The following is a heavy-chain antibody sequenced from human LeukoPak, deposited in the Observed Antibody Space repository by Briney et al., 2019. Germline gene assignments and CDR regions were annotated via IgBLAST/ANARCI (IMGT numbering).Heavy chain of an antibody. D-gene: IGHD1-7*01. CDR1: GGSIISGSYY. V-gene: IGHV4-61*02. CDR3: ARDLGHNSGTNDY. J-gene: IGHJ4*02. CDR2: ISTSGNT. Sequence: SETLSLTCTVSGGSIISGSYYWSWLRQPAGKGLEWVGRISTSGNTNYNPSLKSRVTISVDTSRNHFSLKLTSVTAADTAVYHCARDLGHNSGTNDYWGQGTLVTVSS.